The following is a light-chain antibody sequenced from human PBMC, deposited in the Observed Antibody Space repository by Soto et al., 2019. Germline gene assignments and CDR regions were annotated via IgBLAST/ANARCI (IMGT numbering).Light chain of an antibody. CDR3: CSYAGDGTYV. CDR2: KIT. J-gene: IGLJ1*01. Sequence: QSALTQPASVSGSPGQSITISCTGTANDVEKFDLLSWYQQASPKAPKLLLYKITERPPRGSNRFSGSKSGNTASLTISDLQPEDEADYFCCSYAGDGTYVFGTGTKVTVL. CDR1: ANDVEKFDL. V-gene: IGLV2-23*02.